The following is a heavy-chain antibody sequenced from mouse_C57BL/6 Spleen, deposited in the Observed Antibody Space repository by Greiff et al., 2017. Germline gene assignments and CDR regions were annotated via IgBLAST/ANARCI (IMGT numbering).Heavy chain of an antibody. D-gene: IGHD4-1*01. V-gene: IGHV5-4*01. Sequence: EVQLVESGGGLVKPGGSLKLSCAASGFTFSSYAMSWVRQTPEKRLEWVATISDGGSYTYYPDNVKGRFTISRDNAKNNLYLQMSHLKSEDTAMYYCARDGLGLYYFDYWGQGTTLTVSS. CDR1: GFTFSSYA. CDR3: ARDGLGLYYFDY. CDR2: ISDGGSYT. J-gene: IGHJ2*01.